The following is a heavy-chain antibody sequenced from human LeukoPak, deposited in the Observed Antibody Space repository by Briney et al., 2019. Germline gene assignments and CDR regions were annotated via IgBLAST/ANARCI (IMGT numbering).Heavy chain of an antibody. CDR2: INWNGGST. J-gene: IGHJ4*02. CDR3: ARNRRYYYDSSGIGY. CDR1: GFTVSSNS. V-gene: IGHV3-20*04. Sequence: GGSLRLSCTVSGFTVSSNSMSWVRQAPGKGLEWVSGINWNGGSTGYADSVKGRFTISRDNAKNSLYLQMNSLRAEDTALYYCARNRRYYYDSSGIGYWGQGTLVTVSS. D-gene: IGHD3-22*01.